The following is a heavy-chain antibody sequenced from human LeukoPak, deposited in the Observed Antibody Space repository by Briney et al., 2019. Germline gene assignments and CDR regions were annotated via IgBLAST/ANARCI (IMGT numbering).Heavy chain of an antibody. D-gene: IGHD6-19*01. CDR3: ARALLQWLVRGDFDY. J-gene: IGHJ4*02. CDR2: INPNSGGT. V-gene: IGHV1-2*02. Sequence: ASVKVSCKASGYTFTGYYMHWVRQAPGQGLEWMGWINPNSGGTNYAQKFQGRVTMTRDTSISTAYMELSRLRSDDTAVYYCARALLQWLVRGDFDYWGQGTLVTVSS. CDR1: GYTFTGYY.